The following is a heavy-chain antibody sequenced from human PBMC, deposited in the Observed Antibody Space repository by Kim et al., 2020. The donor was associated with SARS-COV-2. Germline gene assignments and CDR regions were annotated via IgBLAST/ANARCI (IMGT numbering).Heavy chain of an antibody. CDR3: ARDRGVFKRGMDV. V-gene: IGHV4-39*07. D-gene: IGHD2-8*01. CDR1: GGSISSSSYY. CDR2: IYYSGST. J-gene: IGHJ6*02. Sequence: SETLSLTCTVSGGSISSSSYYWGWIRQPPGKGLEWIGSIYYSGSTYYNPSLKSRVTISVDTSKNQFSLKLSSVTAADTAVYYCARDRGVFKRGMDVWGQGTTVTVSS.